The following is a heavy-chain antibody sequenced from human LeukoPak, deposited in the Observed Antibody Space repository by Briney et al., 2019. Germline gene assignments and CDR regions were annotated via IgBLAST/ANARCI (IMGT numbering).Heavy chain of an antibody. Sequence: GGSLRLSCAASGFSFGDGYRSGIRQAPGKGLKWVSYISGSSSYTDYADSVKGRFTISRDNAKNSLYLQMNSLRVEDTAVYYCARTLVAAPGSKGGPWGQGTLVTVSS. V-gene: IGHV3-11*03. CDR2: ISGSSSYT. CDR3: ARTLVAAPGSKGGP. D-gene: IGHD6-13*01. J-gene: IGHJ5*02. CDR1: GFSFGDGY.